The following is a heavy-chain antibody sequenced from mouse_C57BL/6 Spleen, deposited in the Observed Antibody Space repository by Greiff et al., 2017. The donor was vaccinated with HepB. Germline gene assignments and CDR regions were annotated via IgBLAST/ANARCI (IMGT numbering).Heavy chain of an antibody. CDR2: IDPSDSYT. D-gene: IGHD1-1*01. Sequence: QVQLKQPGAELVMPGASVKLSCKASGYTFTSYWMHWVKQRPGQGLEWIGEIDPSDSYTNYNQKFKGKSTLTVDKSSSTAYMQLSSLTSEDSAVYYCARQDGSSLWYFDVWGTGTTVTVSS. V-gene: IGHV1-69*01. CDR3: ARQDGSSLWYFDV. CDR1: GYTFTSYW. J-gene: IGHJ1*03.